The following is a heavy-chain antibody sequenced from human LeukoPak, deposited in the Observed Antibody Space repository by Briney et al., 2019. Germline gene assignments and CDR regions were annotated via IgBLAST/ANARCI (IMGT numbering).Heavy chain of an antibody. CDR3: ARHGRGFDY. J-gene: IGHJ4*02. D-gene: IGHD1-1*01. Sequence: SETLSLTSTVSVDSISNYYWSWIRHPPGKRLEWSGYIYYSGSTNYNPSPTSRVTISPDTPKNQFSLKLSSVTAPHTPLFYCARHGRGFDYWGQGTLVTVSS. V-gene: IGHV4-59*08. CDR2: IYYSGST. CDR1: VDSISNYY.